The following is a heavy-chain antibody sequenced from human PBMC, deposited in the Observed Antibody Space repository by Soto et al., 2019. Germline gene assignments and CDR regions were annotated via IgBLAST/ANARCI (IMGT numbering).Heavy chain of an antibody. CDR1: GYTFSTSG. D-gene: IGHD2-15*01. J-gene: IGHJ6*02. CDR2: ISTYNGDT. CDR3: ARAGAAPYYYCGMDV. V-gene: IGHV1-18*01. Sequence: QVQLVQSGAEVRKPGASVKVSCKASGYTFSTSGMSWLQQAPGQGLEWMGWISTYNGDTNDAPKFQDRVTMTSDTSTSTVYMELRSLRSDDTAVYYCARAGAAPYYYCGMDVWGQGTRVTVSS.